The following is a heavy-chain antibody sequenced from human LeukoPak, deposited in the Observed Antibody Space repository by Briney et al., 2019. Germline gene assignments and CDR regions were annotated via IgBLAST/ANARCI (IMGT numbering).Heavy chain of an antibody. Sequence: GGSLRLSCAASGFTFSSYAMSWVRQAPGKGLEWVSAISGSGGSTYYADSVKGRFTISRDNSKNTLYLQMNSLRDEDTAVYYCARPGIAAAGPFDYWGQGTLVTVSS. CDR1: GFTFSSYA. J-gene: IGHJ4*02. CDR3: ARPGIAAAGPFDY. V-gene: IGHV3-23*01. CDR2: ISGSGGST. D-gene: IGHD6-13*01.